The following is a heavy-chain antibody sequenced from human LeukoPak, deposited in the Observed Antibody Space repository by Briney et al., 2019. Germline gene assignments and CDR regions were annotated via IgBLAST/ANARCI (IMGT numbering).Heavy chain of an antibody. V-gene: IGHV3-23*01. CDR1: GFTFSTYT. CDR3: ARKENILTGYYDH. CDR2: ILVNGGT. J-gene: IGHJ5*02. D-gene: IGHD3-9*01. Sequence: GGSLRLSCIASGFTFSTYTMSWVRQAPGEGLKWVSGILVNGGTYYADSVKGRFTISRDNAWNSLYLQMNSLRAEDTAVYYCARKENILTGYYDHWGQGTLVTVSS.